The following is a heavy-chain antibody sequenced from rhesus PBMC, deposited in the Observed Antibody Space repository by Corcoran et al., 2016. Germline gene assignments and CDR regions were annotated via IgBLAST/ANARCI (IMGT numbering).Heavy chain of an antibody. CDR2: NEPSNGNT. Sequence: QVQLVQSGAEVKKPGASVNLSCKTSGYTFTHFRINWVSQAPGQGLEGRGGNEPSNGNTGYAKRLQGRVTMNRDTSTATAYMELSSLRSEDTAVHYCARGIAATGGWGQGVLVTVSS. CDR1: GYTFTHFR. CDR3: ARGIAATGG. J-gene: IGHJ4*01. V-gene: IGHV1-200*01. D-gene: IGHD6-31*01.